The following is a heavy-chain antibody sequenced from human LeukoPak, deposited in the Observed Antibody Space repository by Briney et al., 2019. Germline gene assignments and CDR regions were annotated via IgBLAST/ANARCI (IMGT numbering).Heavy chain of an antibody. CDR2: ISYDGSNK. CDR1: GFTFSSYA. J-gene: IGHJ4*02. V-gene: IGHV3-30*04. Sequence: GRSLRLSCAASGFTFSSYAMHWVRQAPGKGLEWVAVISYDGSNKYYADSVKGRFTISRDNSKNTLYLQMNSLRAEDTAVYYCLKSVDFWGQGILVTVSP. CDR3: LKSVDF.